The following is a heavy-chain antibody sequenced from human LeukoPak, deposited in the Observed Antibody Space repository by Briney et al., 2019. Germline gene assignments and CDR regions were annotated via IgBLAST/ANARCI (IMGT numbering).Heavy chain of an antibody. V-gene: IGHV5-51*01. Sequence: GESLKISCKGSGYSLSSYYIDWVRQMPGKGLEWVGVIYVGDSDIRYSPSFQGQVTISVDKSISTAYLQWSSLKASDTAIYFCARHGYSYGLSFDYWGQGTLVTVSS. CDR1: GYSLSSYY. J-gene: IGHJ4*02. CDR3: ARHGYSYGLSFDY. CDR2: IYVGDSDI. D-gene: IGHD5-18*01.